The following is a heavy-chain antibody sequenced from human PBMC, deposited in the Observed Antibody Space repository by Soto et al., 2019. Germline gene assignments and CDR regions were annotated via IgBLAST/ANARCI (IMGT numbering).Heavy chain of an antibody. V-gene: IGHV2-5*02. Sequence: QITLKESGPTLVKPTQTLTLTCTFSGFSLSTSGLGVGWIHQPPGKALEWLAMIYWDDDKRYSPSLKSRLTITKDTSKNQVVLTMTNMDPVDTATYYCGHSKGLAAAGPDRNNVFHYWGQGTLVTVSS. CDR2: IYWDDDK. D-gene: IGHD6-25*01. CDR1: GFSLSTSGLG. CDR3: GHSKGLAAAGPDRNNVFHY. J-gene: IGHJ4*02.